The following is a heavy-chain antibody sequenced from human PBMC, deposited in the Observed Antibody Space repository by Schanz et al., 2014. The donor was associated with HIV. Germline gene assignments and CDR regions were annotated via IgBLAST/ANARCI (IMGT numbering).Heavy chain of an antibody. J-gene: IGHJ6*02. D-gene: IGHD2-15*01. CDR1: GFTFSNYG. Sequence: QVQLVESGGGVVQPGRSLRLSCAASGFTFSNYGMHWVRQAPGKGLEWVAVIWYDGSNKYYADSVKGRFTISRDNSKNTLYLQMNSVRAEDTAVYYCARRSTPGGYYGMDVWGQGTTVTVSS. CDR2: IWYDGSNK. V-gene: IGHV3-33*01. CDR3: ARRSTPGGYYGMDV.